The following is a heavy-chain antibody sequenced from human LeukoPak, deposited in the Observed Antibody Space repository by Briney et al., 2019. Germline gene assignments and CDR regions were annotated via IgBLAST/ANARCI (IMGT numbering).Heavy chain of an antibody. Sequence: PGGSLRLSCAASGFTFSSYEMNWVRQAPGKGLEWVSYISSSGSTIYYADSVKGRFTISRDNAKNTLYLQINSLRAEDTAVYYCARDRGLAAADYWGQGTLVTVSS. J-gene: IGHJ4*02. CDR3: ARDRGLAAADY. D-gene: IGHD6-13*01. V-gene: IGHV3-48*03. CDR2: ISSSGSTI. CDR1: GFTFSSYE.